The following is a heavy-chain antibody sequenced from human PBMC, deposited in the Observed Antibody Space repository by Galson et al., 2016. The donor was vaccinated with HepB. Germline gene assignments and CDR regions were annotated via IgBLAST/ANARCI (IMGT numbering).Heavy chain of an antibody. J-gene: IGHJ3*02. D-gene: IGHD6-13*01. CDR1: GFTFNGYN. V-gene: IGHV3-21*01. CDR2: TSSGSSYI. Sequence: SLRLSCAGSGFTFNGYNMNWVRQAPGKGPEWVSSTSSGSSYIYYADSVEGRFTISRDNFKNSLYLQMNSLRAEDTALYYCARVREQQLLDAFDIWGQGTMVTVSS. CDR3: ARVREQQLLDAFDI.